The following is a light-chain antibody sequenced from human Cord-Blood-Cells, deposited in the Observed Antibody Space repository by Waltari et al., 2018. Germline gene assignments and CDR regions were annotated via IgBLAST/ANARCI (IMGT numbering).Light chain of an antibody. CDR1: QSVSTN. J-gene: IGKJ2*01. Sequence: IVMPQVPATLSVSPGERDTLSCRASQSVSTNLAWYQQKPGQAPRLLIYGASTRAPGIPARFSGSGSGTEFTLTISSLQSEDFAVYSCQQYNNWPPYTFGQGTKLQIK. CDR3: QQYNNWPPYT. V-gene: IGKV3-15*01. CDR2: GAS.